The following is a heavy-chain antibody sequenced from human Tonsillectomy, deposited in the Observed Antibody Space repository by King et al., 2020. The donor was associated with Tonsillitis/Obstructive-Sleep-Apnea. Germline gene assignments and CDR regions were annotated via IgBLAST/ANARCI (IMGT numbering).Heavy chain of an antibody. D-gene: IGHD3-3*01. Sequence: VQLVESGGGLVQPGGSLRLSCAASGFTFSSYAMSWVRQAPGKGLEWVSAISGSGGSTHYADSVKGRFTIPRDNSKNTLYLQMNSLRAEDTAVYYCAKPQTLYYDSDYWGQGTLVTVSS. CDR3: AKPQTLYYDSDY. J-gene: IGHJ4*02. V-gene: IGHV3-23*04. CDR2: ISGSGGST. CDR1: GFTFSSYA.